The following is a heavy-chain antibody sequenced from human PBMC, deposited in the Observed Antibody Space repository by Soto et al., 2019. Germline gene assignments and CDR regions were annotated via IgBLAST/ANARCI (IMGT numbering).Heavy chain of an antibody. J-gene: IGHJ4*02. D-gene: IGHD2-15*01. CDR1: GFRLSSYA. V-gene: IGHV3-30*18. CDR2: MSYDESKK. CDR3: AKDRRDGDFMHILVVDF. Sequence: QVRLVESGGGVVQSGGSLRLSCATSGFRLSSYAMHWVRQAPGKGLEWVALMSYDESKKYYADSVKGRFTISRDTSKNTLVLEMNNLRVEDTAVYYCAKDRRDGDFMHILVVDFWGQGALVTVSS.